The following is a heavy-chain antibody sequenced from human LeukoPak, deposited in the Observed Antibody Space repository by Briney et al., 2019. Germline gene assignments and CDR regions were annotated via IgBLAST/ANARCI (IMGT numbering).Heavy chain of an antibody. J-gene: IGHJ4*02. V-gene: IGHV3-15*01. CDR2: IKRKTDGGKT. CDR1: GFTFSNAW. D-gene: IGHD5-18*01. Sequence: PGGSLRLSCAASGFTFSNAWMSWVRQAPGKGLEWVGRIKRKTDGGKTDYAAPVKGRFTISRDDSKNTLYLQMNRLKTEDTAVYYCTTDRRGYSYGFGLRYWGQGTLVTVSS. CDR3: TTDRRGYSYGFGLRY.